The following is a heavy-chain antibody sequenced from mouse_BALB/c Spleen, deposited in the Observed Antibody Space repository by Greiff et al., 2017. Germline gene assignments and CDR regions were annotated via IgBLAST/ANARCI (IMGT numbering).Heavy chain of an antibody. Sequence: EVKLVESGGGLVQPGGSLRLSCATSGFTFTDYYMSWVRQPPGKALEWLGFIRNKANGYTTEYSASVKGRFTISRDNSQSILYLQMNTLRAEDSATYYCARDDSSGLFAYWGQGTLVTVSA. V-gene: IGHV7-3*02. CDR3: ARDDSSGLFAY. D-gene: IGHD3-2*01. CDR2: IRNKANGYTT. J-gene: IGHJ3*01. CDR1: GFTFTDYY.